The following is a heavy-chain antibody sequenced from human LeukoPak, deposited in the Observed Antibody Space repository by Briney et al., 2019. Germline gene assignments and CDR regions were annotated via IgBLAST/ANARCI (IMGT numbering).Heavy chain of an antibody. Sequence: PSQTLSLPRTVSGGSMSRGDYYWSWIRQPPGKVLEWIGYIYYSGSTYYNPSLKSRVTISVDTSRNQFSLKLSSVTAADTAVYYRARAPPGVAFDIWGQGTMVTVSS. D-gene: IGHD2-8*01. CDR3: ARAPPGVAFDI. CDR1: GGSMSRGDYY. V-gene: IGHV4-30-4*08. CDR2: IYYSGST. J-gene: IGHJ3*02.